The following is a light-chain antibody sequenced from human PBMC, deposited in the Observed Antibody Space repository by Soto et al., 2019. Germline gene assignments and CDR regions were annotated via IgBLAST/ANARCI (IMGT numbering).Light chain of an antibody. CDR3: QHRGNWPPLT. J-gene: IGKJ4*01. V-gene: IGKV3-11*01. CDR1: QAVSNS. CDR2: DTP. Sequence: EIVLTQSPATLSLSPGERATLSCRASQAVSNSLAWYRQKPGQAPRLLIYDTPKRATGIPARFSGSGSGTDFTLTISSLEPEDFAVYFCQHRGNWPPLTFGGGTKVEMK.